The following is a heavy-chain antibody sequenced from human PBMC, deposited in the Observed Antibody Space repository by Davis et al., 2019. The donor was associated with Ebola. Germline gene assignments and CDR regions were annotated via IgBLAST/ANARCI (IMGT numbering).Heavy chain of an antibody. CDR2: INSDGTYI. CDR1: GFTFSTYG. CDR3: ATDPDGWLDFDY. V-gene: IGHV3-48*02. D-gene: IGHD6-19*01. J-gene: IGHJ4*02. Sequence: PGGSLRLSCAAPGFTFSTYGMNWVRQAPGKGLEWVSHINSDGTYIYYRDSVKGRFTISRDDAKSTLYLQMNSLRDDDTAIYYCATDPDGWLDFDYWGQGTQVTVSS.